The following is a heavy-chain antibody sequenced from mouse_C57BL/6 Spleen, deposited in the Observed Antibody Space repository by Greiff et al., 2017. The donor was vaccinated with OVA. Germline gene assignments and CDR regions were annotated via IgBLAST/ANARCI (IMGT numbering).Heavy chain of an antibody. CDR1: GYTFTDYN. Sequence: VQLKESGPELVKPGASVKMSCKASGYTFTDYNMHWVKQSHGKSLEWIGYINPNNGGTSYNQKFKGKATLTVNKSSSTAYMELRSLTSEDSAVYYCARVYYGSSDYFDYWGQGTTLTVSS. J-gene: IGHJ2*01. CDR2: INPNNGGT. D-gene: IGHD1-1*01. V-gene: IGHV1-22*01. CDR3: ARVYYGSSDYFDY.